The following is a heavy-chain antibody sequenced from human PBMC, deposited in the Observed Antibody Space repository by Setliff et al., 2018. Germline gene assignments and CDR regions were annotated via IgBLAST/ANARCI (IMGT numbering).Heavy chain of an antibody. CDR2: INSGGTKI. J-gene: IGHJ4*02. D-gene: IGHD3-16*01. V-gene: IGHV3-48*03. CDR1: GFIFRSYE. CDR3: ARSINGYQQRYDF. Sequence: PGGSLRLSCAASGFIFRSYEMNWVRQTPGKGLEWVSYINSGGTKIYYADSVEGRFTISRDNGKNSLFLQMNSVRAEDTAVYYCARSINGYQQRYDFWGQGALVTVSS.